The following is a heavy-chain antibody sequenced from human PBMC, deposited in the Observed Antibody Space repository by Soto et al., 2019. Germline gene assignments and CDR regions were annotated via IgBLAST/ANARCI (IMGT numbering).Heavy chain of an antibody. J-gene: IGHJ6*02. V-gene: IGHV1-3*01. Sequence: ASVKVSCKASGYTFTSYAMHWVRQAPGQRLEWMGWINAGNGNTKYSQKFQGRVTITRDTSASTAYMELSSQRSEDTAVYYCARGGCSSTSCYYYYYGMDVWGQGTTVTVSS. CDR2: INAGNGNT. CDR1: GYTFTSYA. D-gene: IGHD2-2*01. CDR3: ARGGCSSTSCYYYYYGMDV.